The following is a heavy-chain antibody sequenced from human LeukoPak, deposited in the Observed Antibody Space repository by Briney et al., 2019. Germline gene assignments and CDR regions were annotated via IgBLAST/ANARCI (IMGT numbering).Heavy chain of an antibody. V-gene: IGHV3-21*01. CDR1: GFIISGHS. CDR2: IDTNSFYI. CDR3: AKDQGYSSAWYSGDGFDM. Sequence: GGSLRLSCEPSGFIISGHSMNWVRQAPGKGLEWVASIDTNSFYIYHADAVMGRFTISRDNAKNSLYLQMTSLRVEDTAVYYCAKDQGYSSAWYSGDGFDMWGQGTMVTVSS. J-gene: IGHJ3*02. D-gene: IGHD6-19*01.